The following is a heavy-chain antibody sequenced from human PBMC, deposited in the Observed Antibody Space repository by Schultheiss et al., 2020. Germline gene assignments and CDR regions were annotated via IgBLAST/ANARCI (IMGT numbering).Heavy chain of an antibody. J-gene: IGHJ6*02. V-gene: IGHV3-48*01. CDR1: GFTFSSYS. CDR2: INSGSSVL. CDR3: ARDYCSSTSCYVAYYYGMDV. Sequence: GGSLRLSCAASGFTFSSYSMNWVRQAPGQGLEWLSYINSGSSVLYYADSVKGRFTISRDNAENSLYLQMNGLRAEDTAVYYCARDYCSSTSCYVAYYYGMDVWGQGTTVTVSS. D-gene: IGHD2-2*01.